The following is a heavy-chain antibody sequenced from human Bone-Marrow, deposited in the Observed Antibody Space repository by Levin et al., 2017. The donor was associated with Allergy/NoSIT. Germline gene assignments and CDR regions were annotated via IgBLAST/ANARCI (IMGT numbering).Heavy chain of an antibody. V-gene: IGHV3-23*01. CDR2: FSVSGGTT. J-gene: IGHJ4*02. Sequence: KGLDWVSSFSVSGGTTYSADSVKDRFTISRANSTNTLYLQMTSLRAEDTALYDGAEDDGASLKDSFDYWGQGALVTVSS. D-gene: IGHD1-26*01. CDR3: AEDDGASLKDSFDY.